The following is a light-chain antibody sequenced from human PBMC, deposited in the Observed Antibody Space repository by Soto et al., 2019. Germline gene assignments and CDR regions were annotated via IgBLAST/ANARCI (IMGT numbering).Light chain of an antibody. Sequence: QSALTQPASVSGSPGQSITISCTGTSSDVGGYNYVSWYQQHPGKAPKLMIYDVSNRPSGVSNRFSGSKSGNTASLTISGLQAEDEADYYCSSYTRSSTRVGFGGGTQVTVL. CDR1: SSDVGGYNY. J-gene: IGLJ2*01. CDR2: DVS. V-gene: IGLV2-14*01. CDR3: SSYTRSSTRVG.